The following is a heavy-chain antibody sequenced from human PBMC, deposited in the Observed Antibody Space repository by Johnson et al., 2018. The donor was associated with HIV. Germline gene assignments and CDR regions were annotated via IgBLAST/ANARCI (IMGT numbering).Heavy chain of an antibody. Sequence: VHLVESGVGLVQPGGSLRLSCAASGFTFSTYWMHWVRQAPGKGLVWVSRINSDGSSTSYADSVKGRFTISRDNAKNTLYLQMNSLRAEDTAVYYCAKSTWELRHLDAFDIWGQGTMVTVSS. CDR3: AKSTWELRHLDAFDI. D-gene: IGHD1-26*01. J-gene: IGHJ3*02. CDR2: INSDGSST. V-gene: IGHV3-74*02. CDR1: GFTFSTYW.